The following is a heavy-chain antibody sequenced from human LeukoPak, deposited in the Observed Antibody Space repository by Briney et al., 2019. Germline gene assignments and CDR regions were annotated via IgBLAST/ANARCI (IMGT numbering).Heavy chain of an antibody. CDR2: ILYDGSNK. V-gene: IGHV3-30*04. Sequence: GGSLRLSCAASGFTFSSYAMHWVRQAPGKGLEWVALILYDGSNKYYADSVKGRFTISRDNSKNTLYLQMNSLRAEDTAVYYCARRSTYYDFWCGYPNGRGGESFDYWGQGTLVTVSS. CDR3: ARRSTYYDFWCGYPNGRGGESFDY. D-gene: IGHD3-3*01. J-gene: IGHJ4*02. CDR1: GFTFSSYA.